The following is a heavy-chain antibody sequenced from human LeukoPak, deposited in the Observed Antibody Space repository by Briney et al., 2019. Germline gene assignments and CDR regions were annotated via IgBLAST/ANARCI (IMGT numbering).Heavy chain of an antibody. D-gene: IGHD2-2*01. Sequence: GGSLRLSCAASGFTVSSIHMVWVRQAPGKGLEWVAVISYDGSNKYYADSVKGRFTISRDNSKNTLYLQMNSLRAKDTAVYYCARSVVPWVYYFDYWGQGTLVTVSS. CDR1: GFTVSSIH. J-gene: IGHJ4*02. V-gene: IGHV3-30-3*01. CDR2: ISYDGSNK. CDR3: ARSVVPWVYYFDY.